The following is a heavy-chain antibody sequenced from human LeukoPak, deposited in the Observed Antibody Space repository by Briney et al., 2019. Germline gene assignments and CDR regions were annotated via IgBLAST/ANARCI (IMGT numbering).Heavy chain of an antibody. CDR2: INPSGGST. Sequence: ASVKVSCKASGYTFTSYYMHWVRQAPGQGLEWMGIINPSGGSTSYAQKFQGRVTMTRDMSTSTVYMELSSLRSEDTAVYYCARVRIAVAGTEPFDYWGQGTLVTVSS. CDR1: GYTFTSYY. V-gene: IGHV1-46*01. D-gene: IGHD6-19*01. CDR3: ARVRIAVAGTEPFDY. J-gene: IGHJ4*02.